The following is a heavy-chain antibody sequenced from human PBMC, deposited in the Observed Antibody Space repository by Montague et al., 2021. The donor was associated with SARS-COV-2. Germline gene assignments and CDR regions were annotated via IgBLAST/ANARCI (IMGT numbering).Heavy chain of an antibody. CDR1: GASVGSSD. CDR2: FYSVGST. J-gene: IGHJ3*02. CDR3: AREAMTADAFDI. Sequence: SETLSLTCTVSGASVGSSDWGWIRQSPGKGLEWIGYFYSVGSTDYNPSLKSRATISRDTSKNQFSLKVRSVTAADTAVYYCAREAMTADAFDIWGQGTMVTGSS. V-gene: IGHV4-59*02. D-gene: IGHD5-18*01.